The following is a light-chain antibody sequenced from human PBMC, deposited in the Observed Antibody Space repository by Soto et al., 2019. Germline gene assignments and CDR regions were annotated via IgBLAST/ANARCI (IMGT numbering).Light chain of an antibody. J-gene: IGLJ1*01. V-gene: IGLV2-14*01. CDR1: ISDIGDYNF. Sequence: SLLNQPASVSGSRGQSISISCTGTISDIGDYNFVSWYQHHPGKPPKVIIYEVSNRPSGVSHRFAGSKSGNTASLTISGLQAEDEADYYCSSYKYDTVIPFVFGSGTKVTVL. CDR3: SSYKYDTVIPFV. CDR2: EVS.